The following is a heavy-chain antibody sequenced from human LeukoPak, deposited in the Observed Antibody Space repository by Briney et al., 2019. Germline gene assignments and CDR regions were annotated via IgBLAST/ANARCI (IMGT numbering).Heavy chain of an antibody. CDR3: AKVQTGDRYYYYGMDV. CDR2: ISCSGGRT. J-gene: IGHJ6*02. D-gene: IGHD7-27*01. CDR1: GFTFSSYA. Sequence: GGSLRLSCAASGFTFSSYAMSWVRQAPGKGLEWVSTISCSGGRTYYANSVKGRFTISRDNSKNTLYLQMNSLRAEDTAVYYCAKVQTGDRYYYYGMDVWGQGTTVTVSS. V-gene: IGHV3-23*01.